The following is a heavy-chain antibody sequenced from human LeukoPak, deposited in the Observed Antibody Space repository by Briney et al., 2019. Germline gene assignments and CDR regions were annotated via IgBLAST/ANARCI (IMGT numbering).Heavy chain of an antibody. CDR1: GYTFTSYG. D-gene: IGHD6-13*01. J-gene: IGHJ4*02. V-gene: IGHV1-69*04. Sequence: SVKVSCKASGYTFTSYGFSWVRQAPGQGLEWMGRIIPILGIANYAQKFQGRVTITADKSTSTAYMELSSLRSEDTAVYYCASGRIAAAGTDYWGQGTLVTVSS. CDR2: IIPILGIA. CDR3: ASGRIAAAGTDY.